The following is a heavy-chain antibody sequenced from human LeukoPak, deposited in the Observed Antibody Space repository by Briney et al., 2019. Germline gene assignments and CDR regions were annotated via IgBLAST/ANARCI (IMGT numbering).Heavy chain of an antibody. CDR1: GFTFSSYD. CDR2: IKSKTDGGTT. D-gene: IGHD2-2*01. J-gene: IGHJ4*02. V-gene: IGHV3-15*01. CDR3: TTEVPFTYCSSTSCYYGGGFDY. Sequence: GGSLRLSCAASGFTFSSYDMTWVRQAPGKGLEWVGRIKSKTDGGTTDYAAPVKGRFTISRDDSKNTLYLQMNSLKTEDTAVYYCTTEVPFTYCSSTSCYYGGGFDYWGQGTLVTVSS.